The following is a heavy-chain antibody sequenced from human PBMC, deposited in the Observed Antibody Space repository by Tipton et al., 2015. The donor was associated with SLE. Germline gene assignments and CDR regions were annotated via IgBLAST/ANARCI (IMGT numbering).Heavy chain of an antibody. CDR3: ARDRGAYTTWFDP. CDR1: GDSISRHY. J-gene: IGHJ5*02. CDR2: IFSDGTT. Sequence: GLVKPSETLSLTCTVSGDSISRHYWSWVRQHPGKGLEWVGNIFSDGTTNYSPSLKSRLTLSLDTSKNQFSLKLTSVITADTALYYCARDRGAYTTWFDPWGQGTLVTVSS. V-gene: IGHV4-59*11. D-gene: IGHD2-2*02.